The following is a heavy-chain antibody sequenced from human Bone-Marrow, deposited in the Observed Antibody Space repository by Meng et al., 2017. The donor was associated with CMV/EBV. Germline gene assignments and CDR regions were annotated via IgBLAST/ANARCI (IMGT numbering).Heavy chain of an antibody. CDR2: INPSGGST. V-gene: IGHV1-46*01. Sequence: ASVKVSCKASGYTFTSYYMHWVRQAPGQGLEWMGIINPSGGSTSYAQKFQGRVTMTRDTSISTAYMELSRLRSDDTAVYYCARDQVGATDYWGQGPLVTVSS. D-gene: IGHD1-26*01. CDR1: GYTFTSYY. CDR3: ARDQVGATDY. J-gene: IGHJ4*02.